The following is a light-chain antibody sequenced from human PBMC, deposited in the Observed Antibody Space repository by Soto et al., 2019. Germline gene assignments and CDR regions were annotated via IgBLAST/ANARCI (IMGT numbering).Light chain of an antibody. CDR2: GAS. Sequence: EIVLTQSPGTLSLSPGERVTLSCRASQSVSSSYLAWHQQKPGQAPRLLIYGASSRATGIPDRFSGTGSGTDFTLTISRLEPEDFAVYYCQLRRTFGQGTKVDIK. CDR3: QLRRT. J-gene: IGKJ1*01. V-gene: IGKV3-20*01. CDR1: QSVSSSY.